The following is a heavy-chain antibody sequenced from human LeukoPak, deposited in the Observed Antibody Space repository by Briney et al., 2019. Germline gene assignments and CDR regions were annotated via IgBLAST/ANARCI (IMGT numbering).Heavy chain of an antibody. CDR1: GYIFSYSY. Sequence: ASVKVSCKASGYIFSYSYMHWVRQATGQGLEWMGWINPNSGDTNYAQKFQGRVTMTRDTSISTAYMELSRLRSDDTAVYYCARDLVHVYYYDSSGYVRGAFDIWGQGTMVTVSS. D-gene: IGHD3-22*01. CDR2: INPNSGDT. V-gene: IGHV1-2*02. J-gene: IGHJ3*02. CDR3: ARDLVHVYYYDSSGYVRGAFDI.